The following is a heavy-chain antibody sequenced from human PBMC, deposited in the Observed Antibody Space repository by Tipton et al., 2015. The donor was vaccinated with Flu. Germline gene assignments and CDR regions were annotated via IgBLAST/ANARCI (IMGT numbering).Heavy chain of an antibody. J-gene: IGHJ3*01. CDR1: GFTVSSNY. CDR3: ARDLFVG. Sequence: SLRLSCAASGFTVSSNYMSWVRQAPGKGLEWVSVIYSGDRTDYADSVKGRFTISRDNSKNTLYLQMNSLRAEDTAVYYSARDLFVGWGQGTMVTVSS. V-gene: IGHV3-66*02. CDR2: IYSGDRT.